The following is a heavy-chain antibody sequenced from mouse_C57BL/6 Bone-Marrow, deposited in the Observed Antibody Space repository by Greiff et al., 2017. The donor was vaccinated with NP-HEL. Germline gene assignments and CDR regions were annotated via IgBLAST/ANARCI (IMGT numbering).Heavy chain of an antibody. CDR1: WFLLTSSA. V-gene: IGHV2-9-1*01. CDR3: ARNQGSYDYDWFAY. D-gene: IGHD2-4*01. J-gene: IGHJ3*01. CDR2: IFAGGGT. Sequence: VQLPPSGPGLVAPSQSLSITCPFPWFLLTSSAISCVRPPPGKGPEWRGVIFAGGGTHYNSAPNSRLSISKENSKSQVFLKMNSLQTDDTARYYCARNQGSYDYDWFAYWGQGTLVTVSA.